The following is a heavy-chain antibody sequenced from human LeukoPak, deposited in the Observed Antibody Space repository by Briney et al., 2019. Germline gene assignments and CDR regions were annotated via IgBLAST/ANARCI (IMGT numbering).Heavy chain of an antibody. CDR3: AREITTNGGRYFDY. V-gene: IGHV3-9*01. D-gene: IGHD7-27*01. Sequence: GRSLRLSCAASGFTFDDYAMHWVRQAPGKGLEWVSGISWNSGSIGYADSVKGRFIISRDNAKNSLYLQMNSLRAEDTALYYCAREITTNGGRYFDYWGQGTLVTVSS. CDR1: GFTFDDYA. CDR2: ISWNSGSI. J-gene: IGHJ4*02.